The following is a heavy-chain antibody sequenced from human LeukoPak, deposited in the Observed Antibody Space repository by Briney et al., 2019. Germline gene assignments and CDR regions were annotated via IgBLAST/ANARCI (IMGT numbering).Heavy chain of an antibody. V-gene: IGHV4-39*01. Sequence: SETLSLTCSVSGASVTSGGFYWGWLRQSPGKGLEWIATIYYTGSTYHDPSLKSRVTISIDTSKNQFSLNVRSVSAADTAVYYCARHSGSGSLSRPFDPWGQGTLVTVTS. CDR2: IYYTGST. CDR3: ARHSGSGSLSRPFDP. CDR1: GASVTSGGFY. J-gene: IGHJ5*02. D-gene: IGHD3-10*01.